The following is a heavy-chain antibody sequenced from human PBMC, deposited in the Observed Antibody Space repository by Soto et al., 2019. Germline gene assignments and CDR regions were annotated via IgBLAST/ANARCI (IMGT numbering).Heavy chain of an antibody. CDR1: GYTLTELS. V-gene: IGHV1-24*01. J-gene: IGHJ4*02. CDR2: FDPEDGET. D-gene: IGHD2-2*01. Sequence: QVQLVQSGAEVKKPGASVKVSCKVSGYTLTELSMHWVRQAPGKGLEWMGGFDPEDGETIYAQKFQGRVTMTEDTSTDTAYMELSSLISEDTAVYYCATVHRYCISTSCYQFDYWGQGTLVTVSS. CDR3: ATVHRYCISTSCYQFDY.